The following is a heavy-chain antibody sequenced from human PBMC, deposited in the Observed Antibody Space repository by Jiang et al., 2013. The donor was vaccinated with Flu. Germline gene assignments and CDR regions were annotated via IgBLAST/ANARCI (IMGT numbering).Heavy chain of an antibody. V-gene: IGHV5-51*01. D-gene: IGHD3-22*01. CDR1: GYSFTSYW. CDR3: ARSMYYYDTNGPFVYAFDI. CDR2: IYPGDSQS. J-gene: IGHJ3*02. Sequence: SGYSFTSYWIGWVRQMPGKGLEWMGIIYPGDSQSTYSPSFQGQVTISADKSINTAYLQWSSLKASDTAMYYCARSMYYYDTNGPFVYAFDIWGQGTLVTVSS.